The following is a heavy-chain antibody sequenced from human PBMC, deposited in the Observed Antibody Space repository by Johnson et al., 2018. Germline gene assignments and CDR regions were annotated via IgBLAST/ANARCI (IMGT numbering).Heavy chain of an antibody. V-gene: IGHV1-46*01. CDR3: ARGTFYYDTRPYYYRH. J-gene: IGHJ1*01. CDR2: INPNSGTT. D-gene: IGHD3-22*01. Sequence: VQLVESGAEVKKPGASVKVSCRASGYTFTNYYLHWVRQAPGQGLEWMGIINPNSGTTGHAQKFQGRVSMTRDTSTSTVYMELSSLRSEDTAVYYCARGTFYYDTRPYYYRHWGQGTLVTVSS. CDR1: GYTFTNYY.